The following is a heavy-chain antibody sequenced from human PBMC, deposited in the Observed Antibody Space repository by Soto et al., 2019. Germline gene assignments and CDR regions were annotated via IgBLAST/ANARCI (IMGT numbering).Heavy chain of an antibody. Sequence: GGSLRLSCAASGFTFSSYAMSWVRQAPGKGLEWVSAISGSGGSTYYADSVKGRFTISRDNSKNTLYLQMNSLRAEDTAVYYCAKCIAVAGRSYYYYGMDVWGKGTTVTVSS. CDR3: AKCIAVAGRSYYYYGMDV. D-gene: IGHD6-19*01. CDR1: GFTFSSYA. J-gene: IGHJ6*04. CDR2: ISGSGGST. V-gene: IGHV3-23*01.